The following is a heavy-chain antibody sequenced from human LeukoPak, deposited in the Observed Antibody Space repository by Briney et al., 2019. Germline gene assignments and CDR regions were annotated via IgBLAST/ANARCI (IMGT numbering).Heavy chain of an antibody. V-gene: IGHV3-33*06. CDR1: GFTFSSYG. Sequence: GRSLRLSCAASGFTFSSYGMHWVRQAPGKGLEWVAVIWYDGSNKYYADSVKGRFTISRDNSKNTLYLQMNSLRAEDTAVYYCAKDLRDYRYYFDYWGQGTLVTVYS. CDR3: AKDLRDYRYYFDY. CDR2: IWYDGSNK. J-gene: IGHJ4*02. D-gene: IGHD4-17*01.